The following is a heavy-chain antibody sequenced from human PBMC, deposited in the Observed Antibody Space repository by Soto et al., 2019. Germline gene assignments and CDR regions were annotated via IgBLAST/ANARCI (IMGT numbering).Heavy chain of an antibody. CDR2: ISWNSGSI. J-gene: IGHJ4*02. Sequence: PRGSLRLSCAASGFTFDDYAMHWVRQAPGKGLEWVSGISWNSGSIGYADSVKGRFTISRDNAKNSLYLQMNSLRAEDTALYYCAIDSFAGPSGLLDYWGQGSLDTVSS. D-gene: IGHD6-13*01. CDR3: AIDSFAGPSGLLDY. CDR1: GFTFDDYA. V-gene: IGHV3-9*01.